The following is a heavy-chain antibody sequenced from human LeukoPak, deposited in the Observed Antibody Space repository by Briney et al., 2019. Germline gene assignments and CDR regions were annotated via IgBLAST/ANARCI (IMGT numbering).Heavy chain of an antibody. D-gene: IGHD3-22*01. J-gene: IGHJ1*01. Sequence: QAGGSLRLSCAASGFTVSSNYMSWVRQAPGKGLEWVSVIYSGGSTYYADSVKGRFTISRDNSKNTLYLQMNSLRAEDTAVYYCAKDPHSSGYYYKYFQHWGQGTLVTVSS. V-gene: IGHV3-53*01. CDR2: IYSGGST. CDR1: GFTVSSNY. CDR3: AKDPHSSGYYYKYFQH.